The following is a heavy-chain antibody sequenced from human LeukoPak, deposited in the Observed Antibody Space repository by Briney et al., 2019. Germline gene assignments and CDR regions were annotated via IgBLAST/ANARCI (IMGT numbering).Heavy chain of an antibody. J-gene: IGHJ5*02. CDR1: GFTFSDYY. D-gene: IGHD4-17*01. CDR3: ARYGYDYGGYGVTNWFDP. CDR2: ISSSGSTI. V-gene: IGHV3-11*01. Sequence: GGSLRLSCAASGFTFSDYYMSWFRQAPGEGLEWVSYISSSGSTIYYADSVKGRFTISRDNAKNSLYLQMNSLRAEDTAVYYCARYGYDYGGYGVTNWFDPWGQGTLVTVSS.